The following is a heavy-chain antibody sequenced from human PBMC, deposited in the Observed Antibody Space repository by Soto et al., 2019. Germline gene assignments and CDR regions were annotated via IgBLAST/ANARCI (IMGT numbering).Heavy chain of an antibody. CDR2: ISSSGSTI. Sequence: QVQLVESGGGLVKPGGSLRLSCAASGFTFSDYYMSWIRQAPGKGLEWVSYISSSGSTIYYADSVKGRFTISRDNAKNSLYLQMNSLRAEDTAVYYCASRPIVVVVAAGFRWFDPWGQGTLVTVSS. J-gene: IGHJ5*02. CDR1: GFTFSDYY. V-gene: IGHV3-11*01. CDR3: ASRPIVVVVAAGFRWFDP. D-gene: IGHD2-15*01.